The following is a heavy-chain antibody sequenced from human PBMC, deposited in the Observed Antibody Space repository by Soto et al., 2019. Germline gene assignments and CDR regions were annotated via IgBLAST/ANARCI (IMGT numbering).Heavy chain of an antibody. CDR2: INHSGST. V-gene: IGHV4-34*01. CDR3: VPLLRPGY. Sequence: SETLSLTCAVYGGYFSCYYLSWIRQPPGKGLEWIGEINHSGSTNYNPSLKSRVTISVDTSKNQFSLKLSSVTAADTAVYYCVPLLRPGYWGQGTLVTVS. CDR1: GGYFSCYY. J-gene: IGHJ4*02. D-gene: IGHD5-12*01.